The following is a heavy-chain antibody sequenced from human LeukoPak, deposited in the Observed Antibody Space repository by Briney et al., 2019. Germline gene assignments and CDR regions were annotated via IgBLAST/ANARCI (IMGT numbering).Heavy chain of an antibody. CDR3: ATVAGYYDSGGYPKD. CDR1: GFTFSTYN. CDR2: ISSGSTTI. Sequence: GGSLRLSCAASGFTFSTYNMNWVRQAPGKGLEWVSYISSGSTTIYYADSVKGRFTISRDNAKNSLYLQMNSLRDEDTAVYYCATVAGYYDSGGYPKDWGQGTLVTVSS. J-gene: IGHJ4*02. D-gene: IGHD3-22*01. V-gene: IGHV3-48*02.